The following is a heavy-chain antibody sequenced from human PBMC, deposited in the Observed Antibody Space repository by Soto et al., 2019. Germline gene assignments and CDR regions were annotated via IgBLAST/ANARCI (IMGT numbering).Heavy chain of an antibody. J-gene: IGHJ6*02. D-gene: IGHD5-12*01. CDR2: IIPILGIA. CDR1: GGTFSSYT. Sequence: QVQLVQSGAEVKKPGSSVKVSCKASGGTFSSYTISWVRQAPGQGLEWMGRIIPILGIANYAQKFQGRVTVTAETTTSTAYMELSSPRSQDSAVYYCGRGGGLSGCDRGPRRGGMDVWGQGTTVTVSS. V-gene: IGHV1-69*02. CDR3: GRGGGLSGCDRGPRRGGMDV.